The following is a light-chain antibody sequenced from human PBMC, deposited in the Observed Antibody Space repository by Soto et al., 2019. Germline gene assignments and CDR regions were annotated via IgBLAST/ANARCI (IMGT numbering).Light chain of an antibody. CDR2: VAS. Sequence: DIQMTQSPSSLSASVGDRVTITCRASQSISSNLNWYQQKPGEAPKLLIYVASSLQSGVPSRFSGSESGTDYTLTISSLQPDDFATYSCQQSYSTPYTFGQGTKLEIK. CDR3: QQSYSTPYT. J-gene: IGKJ2*01. CDR1: QSISSN. V-gene: IGKV1-39*01.